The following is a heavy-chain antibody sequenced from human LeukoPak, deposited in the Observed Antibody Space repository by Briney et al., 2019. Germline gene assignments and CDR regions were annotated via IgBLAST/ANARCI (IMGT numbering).Heavy chain of an antibody. D-gene: IGHD3-22*01. J-gene: IGHJ5*02. V-gene: IGHV3-15*07. CDR2: IRSNSDGGTI. Sequence: PGGSLRLSCATSGFTFSNAWINWVRQAPGKGLEWVGRIRSNSDGGTIDYAAPVKGRFTLSRDDSKTTLYPQMNSLQTEDTAVYYCATDFYDSTWGQGTLVTVSS. CDR3: ATDFYDST. CDR1: GFTFSNAW.